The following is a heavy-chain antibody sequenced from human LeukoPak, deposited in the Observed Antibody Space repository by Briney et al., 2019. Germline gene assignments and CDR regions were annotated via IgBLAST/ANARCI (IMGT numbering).Heavy chain of an antibody. J-gene: IGHJ3*02. Sequence: GGSLRLSCAASGFSFSSYSMNWVRQAPGKGLEWVSSISSSSNYIYYADSVKGRFTISRDNAKNSLYLQMNSLRAEDTAVYYCARAKMFYYEGGTYYHAFDIWGRGTMVTVSS. CDR2: ISSSSNYI. V-gene: IGHV3-21*01. CDR1: GFSFSSYS. CDR3: ARAKMFYYEGGTYYHAFDI. D-gene: IGHD3-22*01.